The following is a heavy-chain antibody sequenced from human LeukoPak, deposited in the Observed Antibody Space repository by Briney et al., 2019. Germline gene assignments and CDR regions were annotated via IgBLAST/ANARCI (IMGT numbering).Heavy chain of an antibody. Sequence: PGGSLRLPCAASGFTFSSYSMNWVRQAPGKGLEWVSSISSSSSYIYYADSVKGRFTISRDNAKNSLYLQMNSLRAEDTAVYYCARDSGSPKGSCAYWGQGTLVTVSS. D-gene: IGHD1-26*01. J-gene: IGHJ4*02. CDR2: ISSSSSYI. CDR1: GFTFSSYS. CDR3: ARDSGSPKGSCAY. V-gene: IGHV3-21*01.